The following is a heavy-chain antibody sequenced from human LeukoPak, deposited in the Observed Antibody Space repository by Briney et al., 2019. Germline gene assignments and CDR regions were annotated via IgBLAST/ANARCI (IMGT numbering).Heavy chain of an antibody. CDR2: ISGSGGST. CDR3: ARRPWGYYFDY. CDR1: GFTFSNYA. D-gene: IGHD3-16*01. J-gene: IGHJ4*02. V-gene: IGHV3-23*01. Sequence: GGSLRLSCAASGFTFSNYAMSWVRQAPGKGLEWVSGISGSGGSTYYVDSVKGRFTISRDYSKNSLYLQMNSLRAEDTAVYYCARRPWGYYFDYWGQGTLVTVSS.